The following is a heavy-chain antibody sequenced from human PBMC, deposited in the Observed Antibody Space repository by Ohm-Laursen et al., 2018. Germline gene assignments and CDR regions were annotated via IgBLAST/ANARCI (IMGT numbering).Heavy chain of an antibody. D-gene: IGHD5-12*01. J-gene: IGHJ6*02. V-gene: IGHV3-7*01. CDR3: AREGAHGGYGFGMDV. CDR2: INRDGSEN. CDR1: GFTFNNYW. Sequence: SLRLSCAASGFTFNNYWMSWVRQTPGKGLEWVGNINRDGSENYYVDSVRGRFTISRDNAKNSLSLQMNSLRAGDTAVYYCAREGAHGGYGFGMDVWGQGTTVTVSS.